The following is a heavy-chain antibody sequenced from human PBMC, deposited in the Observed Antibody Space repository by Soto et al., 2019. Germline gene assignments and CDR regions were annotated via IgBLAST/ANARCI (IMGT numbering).Heavy chain of an antibody. D-gene: IGHD6-13*01. CDR3: ARGSSSWYVYYYYYMDV. CDR1: GYTFTSYG. V-gene: IGHV1-18*01. J-gene: IGHJ6*03. Sequence: ASVKVSCKASGYTFTSYGISWVRQAPGQGLEWMGWISAYNGNTNYAQKLQGRVTMTTDTSTSTAYMELRSLGSDDTAVYYCARGSSSWYVYYYYYMDVWGKGTTVTVSS. CDR2: ISAYNGNT.